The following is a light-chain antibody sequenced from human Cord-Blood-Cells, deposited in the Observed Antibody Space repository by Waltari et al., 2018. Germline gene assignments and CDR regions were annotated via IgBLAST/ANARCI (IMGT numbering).Light chain of an antibody. CDR2: DVS. Sequence: QSALTQPASVSGSPGQSLTISCPGTSSDVGGYNYVSWYQPHPCKAPKLWIYDVSNRASGVANRFAGAKSGKTASLTIYGLQAEDEADYDCSSYTSSSTVVVGGGTKLTVL. V-gene: IGLV2-14*01. CDR3: SSYTSSSTVV. J-gene: IGLJ2*01. CDR1: SSDVGGYNY.